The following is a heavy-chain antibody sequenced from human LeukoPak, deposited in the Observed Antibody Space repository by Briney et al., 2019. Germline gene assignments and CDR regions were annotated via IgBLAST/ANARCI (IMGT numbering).Heavy chain of an antibody. V-gene: IGHV4-4*02. CDR2: VHLSGAT. CDR3: TRESGAFSPFGF. D-gene: IGHD1-26*01. Sequence: SETLSLTCGVSGGPIITTNWWRWVRQPPGKGLEWIGEVHLSGATNYNPSLAGRVTMSIDSSKNQLSLELTSVTAADTAMYYCTRESGAFSPFGFWGQGTLVTVSS. J-gene: IGHJ4*02. CDR1: GGPIITTNW.